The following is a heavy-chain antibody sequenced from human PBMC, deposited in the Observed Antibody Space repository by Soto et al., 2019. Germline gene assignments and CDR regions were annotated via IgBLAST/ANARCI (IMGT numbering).Heavy chain of an antibody. V-gene: IGHV3-30-3*01. Sequence: QVQLVESGGGLVQPGRSLRLSCAASGFTFSSYAMHWVRQAPGKGLEWVAVISYDGSNKYYADSVKGRFTISRDNSKNALYLQMNSLRAEDTAVYYCARVERYSSSSHDYYYGMDVWGQGTTVTVSS. D-gene: IGHD6-6*01. CDR2: ISYDGSNK. CDR3: ARVERYSSSSHDYYYGMDV. CDR1: GFTFSSYA. J-gene: IGHJ6*02.